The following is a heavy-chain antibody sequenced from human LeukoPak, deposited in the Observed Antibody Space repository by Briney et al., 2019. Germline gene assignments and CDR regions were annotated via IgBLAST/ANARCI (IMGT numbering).Heavy chain of an antibody. CDR1: GYTFTSYD. V-gene: IGHV1-8*01. J-gene: IGHJ6*03. Sequence: ASVKISCKASGYTFTSYDINWVRQATGQGLEWMGWMNPNSGNTGYAQKFQGRVTMTRNTSISTAYMELSSLRSEDTAVYYCARDQPDYYYYYMDVWGKGTTVTVSS. CDR2: MNPNSGNT. CDR3: ARDQPDYYYYYMDV.